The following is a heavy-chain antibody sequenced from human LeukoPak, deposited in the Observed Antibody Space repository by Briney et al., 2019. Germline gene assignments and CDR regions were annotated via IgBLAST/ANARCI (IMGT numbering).Heavy chain of an antibody. CDR2: ISSSSSSYI. Sequence: TGGSLRLSCAASGFTFSSYSMYWVRQAPGKGLEWVSAISSSSSSYIYYADSVKGRFTISRDNAKNSLYLQMSSLRAEDTAVYYCAREPQEGELLKGFDYWGQGTLVTVSS. J-gene: IGHJ4*02. CDR1: GFTFSSYS. V-gene: IGHV3-21*01. CDR3: AREPQEGELLKGFDY. D-gene: IGHD1-26*01.